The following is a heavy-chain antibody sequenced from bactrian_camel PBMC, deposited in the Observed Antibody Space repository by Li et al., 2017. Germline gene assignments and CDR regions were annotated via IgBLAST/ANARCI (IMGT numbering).Heavy chain of an antibody. V-gene: IGHV3-2*01. J-gene: IGHJ4*01. CDR1: GFTFSSYS. CDR3: ASTIGWTLSEYNY. Sequence: QVQLVESGGGSVQAGGSLRVSCAASGFTFSSYSMSWVRQAPGKGLEWVSSIRSDGSNTYYADSVKERFTISRDNAKNTVYSRMDSLKSEDTALYYCASTIGWTLSEYNYWGQGTQVTVS. CDR2: IRSDGSNT. D-gene: IGHD2*01.